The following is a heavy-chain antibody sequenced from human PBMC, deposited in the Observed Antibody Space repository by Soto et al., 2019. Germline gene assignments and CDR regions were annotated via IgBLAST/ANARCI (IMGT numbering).Heavy chain of an antibody. Sequence: QITLKESGPTLVKPTQTLTLTCTFSGFSLSTSGVGVGWIRQPPGKALEWLALIYWDDDKRYSPSLKSRLTITTDTSKNQVVLTMTNMDPVDTATYYCAHHNSITIFGVVQVDNWFDPWGQGTLVTVSS. V-gene: IGHV2-5*02. D-gene: IGHD3-3*01. CDR2: IYWDDDK. J-gene: IGHJ5*02. CDR3: AHHNSITIFGVVQVDNWFDP. CDR1: GFSLSTSGVG.